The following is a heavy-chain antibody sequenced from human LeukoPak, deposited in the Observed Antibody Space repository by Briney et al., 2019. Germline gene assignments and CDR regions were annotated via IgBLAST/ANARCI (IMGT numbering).Heavy chain of an antibody. CDR3: AKDMSVGGSHQCFQH. D-gene: IGHD4-23*01. Sequence: GGSLRLSCAASGFTFDDYAMHWVRQAPGKGLEWVSGISWNSGSIGYADSVKGRFTISRDNAKNSLYLQMNSLRAEDTALYYCAKDMSVGGSHQCFQHWGQGTLVTVSS. CDR2: ISWNSGSI. CDR1: GFTFDDYA. V-gene: IGHV3-9*01. J-gene: IGHJ1*01.